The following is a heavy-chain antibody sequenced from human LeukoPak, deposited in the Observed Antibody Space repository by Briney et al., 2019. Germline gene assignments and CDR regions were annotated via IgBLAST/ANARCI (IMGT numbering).Heavy chain of an antibody. CDR1: GYSISSSYY. V-gene: IGHV4-38-2*02. CDR3: ARAGYGDSDFDY. J-gene: IGHJ4*02. D-gene: IGHD4-17*01. CDR2: IYHSGSA. Sequence: NPSETLSLTCTVSGYSISSSYYWGWIRQPPGKGLEWIGSIYHSGSAYYSPSLKSRVTISVDTSKNQFSLKLRSVTAADTAVYYCARAGYGDSDFDYWGQGTLVTVSS.